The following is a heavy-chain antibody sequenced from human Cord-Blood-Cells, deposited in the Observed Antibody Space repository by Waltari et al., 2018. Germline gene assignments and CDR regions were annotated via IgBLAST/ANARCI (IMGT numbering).Heavy chain of an antibody. CDR1: GFTFRSYA. V-gene: IGHV3-30*04. CDR2: ISYDGSNK. J-gene: IGHJ4*02. Sequence: QVQLVESGGGVVQPGRSLRLSCAAAGFTFRSYAMHGVRQAPGKGLEWVAVISYDGSNKYYADSVKGRFTISRDNSKNTLYLQMNSLRAEDTAVYYCASPIAVAGTDYWGQGTLVTVSS. D-gene: IGHD6-19*01. CDR3: ASPIAVAGTDY.